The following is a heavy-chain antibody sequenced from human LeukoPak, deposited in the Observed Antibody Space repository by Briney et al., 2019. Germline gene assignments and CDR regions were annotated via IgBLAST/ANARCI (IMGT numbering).Heavy chain of an antibody. CDR3: ARGGSISGTYFGFDY. D-gene: IGHD3-10*01. CDR2: INPASGDT. V-gene: IGHV1-2*02. CDR1: GYTFTGYY. Sequence: ASVKVSCKASGYTFTGYYVHWVRQAPGQGLEWMGWINPASGDTRYAQNFQGRVTMTSDTSITTAYVDLSGLGSDATAVYYCARGGSISGTYFGFDYWGQGTQVTVSS. J-gene: IGHJ4*02.